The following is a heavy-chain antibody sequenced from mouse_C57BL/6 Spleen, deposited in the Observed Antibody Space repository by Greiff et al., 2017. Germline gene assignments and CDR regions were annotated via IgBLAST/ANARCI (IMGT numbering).Heavy chain of an antibody. V-gene: IGHV5-9*01. J-gene: IGHJ3*01. CDR1: GFTFSSYT. D-gene: IGHD1-1*01. CDR2: ISGGGGNT. CDR3: ARHLHYYGSSPIFAY. Sequence: VKLVESGGGLVKPGGSLKLSCAASGFTFSSYTMSWVRQTPEKRLEWVATISGGGGNTYYPDSVKGRFTISRDNAKNTLYLQMSSLRSEDTALYYCARHLHYYGSSPIFAYWGQGTLVTVSA.